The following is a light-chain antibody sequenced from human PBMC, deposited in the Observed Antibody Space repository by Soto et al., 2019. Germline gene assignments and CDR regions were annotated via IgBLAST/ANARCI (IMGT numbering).Light chain of an antibody. V-gene: IGLV2-14*01. CDR2: EVS. CDR1: NSDVGDYNY. CDR3: SSYTRSSTVI. Sequence: QFVLTHPAAVSWSPGQSITIACFVTNSDVGDYNYVSWYQHHPGKAPKLIIHEVSNRPSGVSNRFSGSKSGNTASLTISGLQTEDEADYYCSSYTRSSTVIFGGGTK. J-gene: IGLJ2*01.